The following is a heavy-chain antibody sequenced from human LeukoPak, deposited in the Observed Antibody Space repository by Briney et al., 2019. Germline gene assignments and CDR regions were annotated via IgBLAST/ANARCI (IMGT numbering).Heavy chain of an antibody. V-gene: IGHV3-23*01. CDR1: GLLFHDYA. D-gene: IGHD2-21*01. J-gene: IGHJ6*03. CDR2: IVGDSSKT. Sequence: GSVRLSCAISGLLFHDYAMTWVRQAPGKGLEWVSSIVGDSSKTYYADSVKGRFTISRDNSNYMLFLHMNNLRAEDTAIYYCAKQPYNYYYLDVWGKGTTVTVSS. CDR3: AKQPYNYYYLDV.